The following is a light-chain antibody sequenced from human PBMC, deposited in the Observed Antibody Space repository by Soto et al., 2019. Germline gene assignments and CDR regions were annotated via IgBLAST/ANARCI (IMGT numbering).Light chain of an antibody. CDR2: GAS. CDR3: QQYGSSPRS. V-gene: IGKV3-20*01. CDR1: QSVSSY. Sequence: PGAVTLSTRERAALSCRASQSVSSYLAWYQRKPGQAPRLLIYGASSRATGIPDRFSGSGSGTDFALTISRLESEDFAVYYCQQYGSSPRSVGLGTKVDI. J-gene: IGKJ1*01.